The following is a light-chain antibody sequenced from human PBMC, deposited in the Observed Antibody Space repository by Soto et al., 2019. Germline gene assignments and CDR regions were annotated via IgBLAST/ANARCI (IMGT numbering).Light chain of an antibody. CDR3: QQYDRWPVR. CDR2: GAS. J-gene: IGKJ4*02. V-gene: IGKV3-15*01. CDR1: QSVTAN. Sequence: EVVMTQSPATPSVSPGGSATFSCRARQSVTANVAWYEHKSGQSPRLLISGASTGASGIAPRFSGSVSGTEFTLTIDRLQSADVAVDYWQQYDRWPVRFGGGTKVDIK.